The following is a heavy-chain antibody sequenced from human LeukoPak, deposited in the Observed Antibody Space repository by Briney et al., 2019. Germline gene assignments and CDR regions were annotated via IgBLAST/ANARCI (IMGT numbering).Heavy chain of an antibody. D-gene: IGHD3-3*01. CDR3: ARVERYHEYFQD. CDR2: IYSSGST. J-gene: IGHJ1*01. Sequence: SETLSLTCTVSYGSINDYYWSWIRQPAGKGLDWIGRIYSSGSTNYNPSHPSLKGRVTMSIDTSKNQFSLKLSSVTAADTAVYFCARVERYHEYFQDWGQGTLVIVSS. CDR1: YGSINDYY. V-gene: IGHV4-4*07.